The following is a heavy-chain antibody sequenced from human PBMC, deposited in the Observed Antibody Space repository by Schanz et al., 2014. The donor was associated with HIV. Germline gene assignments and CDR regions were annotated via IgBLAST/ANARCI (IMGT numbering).Heavy chain of an antibody. CDR1: DYLFSRYG. CDR3: ARGYCSGGTCYSGDY. Sequence: QVQLVQSGAEVKRPGASVKVSCKASDYLFSRYGISWVRQAPGQGLEWMGWISGYIGNTNYAQNLQDRVTMTTDTLTSTVYMELRSLRSDDTAVYYCARGYCSGGTCYSGDYWGQGTLVTVSS. CDR2: ISGYIGNT. D-gene: IGHD2-15*01. V-gene: IGHV1-18*01. J-gene: IGHJ4*02.